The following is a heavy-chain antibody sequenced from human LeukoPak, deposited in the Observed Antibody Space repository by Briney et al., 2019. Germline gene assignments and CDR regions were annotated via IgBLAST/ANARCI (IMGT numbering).Heavy chain of an antibody. CDR3: ARANFLCCSSTTCLFDY. J-gene: IGHJ4*02. V-gene: IGHV1-2*02. D-gene: IGHD2-2*01. Sequence: ASVKVSCKASGYTFTDYYLHWVRQPPGQGVEWVGWINPNSGDTNYAQKFQGRVTMTRDTSISTAHMEMCRLRSDDTAVYYCARANFLCCSSTTCLFDYWGQGTLVTVSS. CDR1: GYTFTDYY. CDR2: INPNSGDT.